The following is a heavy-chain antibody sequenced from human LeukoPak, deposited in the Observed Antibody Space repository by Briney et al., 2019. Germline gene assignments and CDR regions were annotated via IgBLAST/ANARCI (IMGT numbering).Heavy chain of an antibody. J-gene: IGHJ3*02. V-gene: IGHV3-30-3*01. D-gene: IGHD6-19*01. CDR3: ARDRSIAVAQAVHDAFDI. CDR2: ISYDGSNK. Sequence: GGSLRLSCAASGFTLSSYAMHWVRQAPGKGLEWVAVISYDGSNKYYADSVKGRFTISRDNSKNTLYLQMNSLRAEDTAVYYCARDRSIAVAQAVHDAFDIWGQGTMVTVSS. CDR1: GFTLSSYA.